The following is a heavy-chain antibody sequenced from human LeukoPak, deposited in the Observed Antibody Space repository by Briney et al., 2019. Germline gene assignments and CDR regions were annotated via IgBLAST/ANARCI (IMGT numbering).Heavy chain of an antibody. CDR3: AKDRSCTGSSCNVGS. J-gene: IGHJ3*01. CDR1: GFTFSSFA. D-gene: IGHD2-2*01. CDR2: ISGSGGST. V-gene: IGHV3-23*01. Sequence: PGGSLRLSCAASGFTFSSFAMSWVRQARAKGLEWVSSISGSGGSTYYADSVKGRFTISRDNSKNTLFLQMNSLRAEDTAVYYCAKDRSCTGSSCNVGSWGQGTMVTVSS.